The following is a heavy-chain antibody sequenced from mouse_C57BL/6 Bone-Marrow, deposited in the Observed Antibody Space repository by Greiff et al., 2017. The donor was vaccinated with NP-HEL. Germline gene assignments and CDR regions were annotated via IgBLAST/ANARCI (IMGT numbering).Heavy chain of an antibody. CDR1: GYTFTSYW. J-gene: IGHJ4*01. D-gene: IGHD2-2*01. Sequence: VQLQQPGAELVKPGASVKLSCKASGYTFTSYWMHWVKQRPGRGLEWIGRIDPNSGGTKYNEKFKSKATLTVDKPSSTAYMQLSSLTSEDSAVYDCSRELVTTYYAMDYWGQGTSVTVSS. V-gene: IGHV1-72*01. CDR3: SRELVTTYYAMDY. CDR2: IDPNSGGT.